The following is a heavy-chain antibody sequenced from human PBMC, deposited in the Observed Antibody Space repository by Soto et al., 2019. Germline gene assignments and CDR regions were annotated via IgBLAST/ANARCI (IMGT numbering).Heavy chain of an antibody. CDR1: GGSISSGGYY. J-gene: IGHJ4*02. CDR2: IYYSGST. CDR3: ARDRRVAVAGRGGTPSGYYFDY. Sequence: QVQLQESGPGLVKPSQTLSLTCTVSGGSISSGGYYWSWIRQHPGKGLEWIGYIYYSGSTYYNPSLKSRVTISVDTSKNQFSLKLSSVTAADTAVYYCARDRRVAVAGRGGTPSGYYFDYWGQGTLVTVSS. D-gene: IGHD6-19*01. V-gene: IGHV4-31*03.